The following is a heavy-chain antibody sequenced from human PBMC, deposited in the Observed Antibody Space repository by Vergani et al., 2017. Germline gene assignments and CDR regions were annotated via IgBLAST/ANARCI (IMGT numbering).Heavy chain of an antibody. CDR1: GYSITNYW. J-gene: IGHJ5*02. Sequence: EVQLVQSGAEVKKPGESLKISCQGSGYSITNYWIAWVRLRPGKDLEWMGIIYAGDSDVRYSPSFQGQVTMSVDKSLSTAYLQWSSLKASDTATYSCAKTHDFSSLYSPYNWFDPWGQGTQVTVSS. CDR2: IYAGDSDV. V-gene: IGHV5-51*03. D-gene: IGHD3-3*01. CDR3: AKTHDFSSLYSPYNWFDP.